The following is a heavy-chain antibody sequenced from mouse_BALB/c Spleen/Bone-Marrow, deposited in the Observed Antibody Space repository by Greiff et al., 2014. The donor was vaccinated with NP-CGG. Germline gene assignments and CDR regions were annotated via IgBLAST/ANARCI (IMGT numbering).Heavy chain of an antibody. D-gene: IGHD1-1*02. Sequence: QVQLQQSGAELARPGASVKLSCKASGYTFTSYWMQWVKQRPGQGLEWIGAIYPGDGDTRYTQKFKGKATLTADKSSSTAYMQLSRLALEDSAVYYCASQGDYGSFDYWGQGTTLTVSS. J-gene: IGHJ2*01. CDR2: IYPGDGDT. CDR1: GYTFTSYW. CDR3: ASQGDYGSFDY. V-gene: IGHV1-87*01.